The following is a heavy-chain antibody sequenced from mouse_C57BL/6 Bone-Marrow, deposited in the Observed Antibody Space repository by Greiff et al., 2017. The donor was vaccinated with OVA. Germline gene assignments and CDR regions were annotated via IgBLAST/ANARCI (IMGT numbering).Heavy chain of an antibody. J-gene: IGHJ2*01. CDR2: ISDGGSYT. CDR1: GFTFSSYA. D-gene: IGHD2-4*01. Sequence: EVQLKESGGGLVKPGGSLKLSCAASGFTFSSYAMSWVRQTPEKRLEWVATISDGGSYTYYPDNVKGRFTISRDNAKNNLYLQMSHLKSEDTAMYYCARSYDYDFDYWGQGTTLTVSS. CDR3: ARSYDYDFDY. V-gene: IGHV5-4*01.